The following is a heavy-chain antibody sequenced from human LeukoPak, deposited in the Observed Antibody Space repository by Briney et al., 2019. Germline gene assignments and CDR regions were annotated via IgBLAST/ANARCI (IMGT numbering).Heavy chain of an antibody. V-gene: IGHV3-7*01. D-gene: IGHD3-10*01. J-gene: IGHJ4*02. CDR1: GFTFSSYW. CDR3: VRFGIRGVIDEFDY. Sequence: GGSLRLSCAASGFTFSSYWMSWVRQAPGKGLEWVANIKQDGSAKFYADSLKGRLTISRDNAKNSLYLRMNSLRTEDTAVYYCVRFGIRGVIDEFDYWGQGTLVTVSS. CDR2: IKQDGSAK.